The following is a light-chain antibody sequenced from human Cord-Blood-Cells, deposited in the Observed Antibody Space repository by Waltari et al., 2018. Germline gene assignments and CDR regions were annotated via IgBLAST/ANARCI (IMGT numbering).Light chain of an antibody. CDR3: AAWEHSLSGHYF. CDR1: SSNIGSNY. V-gene: IGLV1-47*01. CDR2: RNN. Sequence: QSVLTQPPSASGTPGQRVTISCSGSSSNIGSNYVYWYQQLPGTAPKLPICRNNQRPQGPPHRFSGSNSGTSASLAMSGLRSEDEADYYCAAWEHSLSGHYFFGTGNKVTVL. J-gene: IGLJ1*01.